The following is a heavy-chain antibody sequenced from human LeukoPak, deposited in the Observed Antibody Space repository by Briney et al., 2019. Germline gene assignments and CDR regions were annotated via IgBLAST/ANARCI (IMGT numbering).Heavy chain of an antibody. Sequence: TGGSLRLSCAASGLTFSSYWMHWVRQAPGKGLVWVSRINSDGSSTSYADSVKGRFTISRDNAKNTLYLQMNSLRAEDTAVYYCARENRFAGMDVWGQGTTVTVSS. J-gene: IGHJ6*02. CDR1: GLTFSSYW. V-gene: IGHV3-74*01. CDR2: INSDGSST. CDR3: ARENRFAGMDV.